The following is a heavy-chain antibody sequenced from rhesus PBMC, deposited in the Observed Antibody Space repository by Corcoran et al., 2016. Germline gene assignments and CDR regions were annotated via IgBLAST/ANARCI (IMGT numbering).Heavy chain of an antibody. V-gene: IGHV1-111*02. CDR3: AIGIIVGRDY. J-gene: IGHJ4*01. D-gene: IGHD6-13*01. Sequence: EVQLMQSGAEVKKPGASVKISCKASGYTFTDYYLHWVRKAPGKGLEWMGRVDPEDGEVVHAQKFQDRVTMTAETSTDTAYMELSSLRSEDTAVYYCAIGIIVGRDYWGQGVLVTVSS. CDR1: GYTFTDYY. CDR2: VDPEDGEV.